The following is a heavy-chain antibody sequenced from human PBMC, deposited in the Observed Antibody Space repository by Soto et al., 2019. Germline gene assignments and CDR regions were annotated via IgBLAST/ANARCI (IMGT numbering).Heavy chain of an antibody. CDR1: GGSISSGGYY. Sequence: PSETLSLTCTVSGGSISSGGYYWSWIRQHPGKGLEWIGYIYYSGSTYYNPSLKSRVTISVDTYKNQFSLKLSSVTAADTAVYYCARASVTMVRGVAYYYYGMDVWGQGTTVTVSS. J-gene: IGHJ6*02. D-gene: IGHD3-10*01. CDR3: ARASVTMVRGVAYYYYGMDV. CDR2: IYYSGST. V-gene: IGHV4-31*03.